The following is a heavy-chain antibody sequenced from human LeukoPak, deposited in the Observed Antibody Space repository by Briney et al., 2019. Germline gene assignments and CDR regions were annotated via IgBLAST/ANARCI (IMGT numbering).Heavy chain of an antibody. V-gene: IGHV3-23*01. D-gene: IGHD3-3*01. CDR2: ISGSGGST. CDR1: GFTFSSYA. CDR3: AKAAGDALGIFGVVILNYFDY. Sequence: SGGSLRLSCAASGFTFSSYAMSWVRQAPGKGLEWVSAISGSGGSTYYADSVKGRFTISRDNSKNTLYLQMNSLRAEDTAVYYCAKAAGDALGIFGVVILNYFDYWGQGTLVTVSS. J-gene: IGHJ4*02.